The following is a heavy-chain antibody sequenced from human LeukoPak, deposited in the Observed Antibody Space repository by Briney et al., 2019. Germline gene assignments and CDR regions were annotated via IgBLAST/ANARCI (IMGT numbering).Heavy chain of an antibody. CDR3: ARGYYDYVWGSYRPNPYFDY. Sequence: PSGTLSLTCAVYGGSFSGYYWSWIRQPPGKGLEWIGEINHSGSTNYNPSLMSRVTISVHTSKNQFSLKLSSVTAADTAVYYCARGYYDYVWGSYRPNPYFDYWGQGTLVTVSS. CDR1: GGSFSGYY. CDR2: INHSGST. V-gene: IGHV4-34*01. J-gene: IGHJ4*02. D-gene: IGHD3-16*02.